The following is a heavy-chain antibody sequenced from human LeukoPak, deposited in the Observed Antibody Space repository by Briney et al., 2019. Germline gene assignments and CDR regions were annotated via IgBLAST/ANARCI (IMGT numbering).Heavy chain of an antibody. V-gene: IGHV3-7*04. CDR2: IKQDGSEK. D-gene: IGHD6-13*01. J-gene: IGHJ4*02. CDR3: ARVYSSSWETFDY. CDR1: GSTFSSYW. Sequence: GGSLRLSCAASGSTFSSYWMSWVRQAPGKGLEWVANIKQDGSEKYYVDSVKGRFTISRDNAKNPLYLQMNSLRAEDTAVYYCARVYSSSWETFDYWGQGTLVTVSS.